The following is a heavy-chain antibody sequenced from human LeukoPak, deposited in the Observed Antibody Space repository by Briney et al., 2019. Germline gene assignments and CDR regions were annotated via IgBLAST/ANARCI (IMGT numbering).Heavy chain of an antibody. CDR1: GFTFSSYA. V-gene: IGHV3-23*01. D-gene: IGHD6-19*01. CDR2: ISGSSA. Sequence: GGSLRLSCAASGFTFSSYAMSWVRQAPGKGLEWVSSISGSSAYYADSVKGRFTISKDTSKNTLYLQMNSLRAEDTAVYYCAKEEWLGKMNYFDHWGQGTLVTVSS. J-gene: IGHJ4*02. CDR3: AKEEWLGKMNYFDH.